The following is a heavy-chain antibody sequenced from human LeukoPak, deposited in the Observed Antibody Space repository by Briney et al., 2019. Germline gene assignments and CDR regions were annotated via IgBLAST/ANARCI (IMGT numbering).Heavy chain of an antibody. D-gene: IGHD6-13*01. Sequence: GGSLRLSCAASGFTFSNYWMTWVRQAPGKGLEWVANINEDGSEKNHVDSVKGRFTISRDNAKNSLYLQMNSLGDEDTAVYYCARLGVAAAGLRRVWGQGTLVTVSS. J-gene: IGHJ4*02. CDR3: ARLGVAAAGLRRV. CDR2: INEDGSEK. V-gene: IGHV3-7*01. CDR1: GFTFSNYW.